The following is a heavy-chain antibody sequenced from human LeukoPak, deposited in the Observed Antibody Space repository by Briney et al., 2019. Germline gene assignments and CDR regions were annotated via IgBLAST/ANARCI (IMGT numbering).Heavy chain of an antibody. V-gene: IGHV1-69*01. CDR2: IIPIFGTA. J-gene: IGHJ4*02. CDR1: GGTFSSYA. D-gene: IGHD6-19*01. CDR3: ATHAVAGTLLRYYFDY. Sequence: ASVKVSCKASGGTFSSYAISWVRQAPGQGLEWMGGIIPIFGTANYAQKFQGRVTITADESTSTAYMELSSLRSEDTAVYYCATHAVAGTLLRYYFDYWGQGTLVTVSS.